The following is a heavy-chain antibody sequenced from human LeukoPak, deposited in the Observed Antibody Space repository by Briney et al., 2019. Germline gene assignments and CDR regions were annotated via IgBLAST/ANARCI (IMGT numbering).Heavy chain of an antibody. CDR1: GYTFTSYG. D-gene: IGHD3-9*01. Sequence: GASVKVSCKASGYTFTSYGISWVRQAPGQGLEWMGWISAYNGNTNYAQKLQGRVTMTTDTSTSTAYMELRSLRSDDTAVYYCARGPTRYFDWLLFDYWGQGTLVTVSS. V-gene: IGHV1-18*01. CDR3: ARGPTRYFDWLLFDY. J-gene: IGHJ4*02. CDR2: ISAYNGNT.